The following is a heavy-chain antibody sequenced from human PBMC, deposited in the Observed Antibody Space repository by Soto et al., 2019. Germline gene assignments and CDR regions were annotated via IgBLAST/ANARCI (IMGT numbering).Heavy chain of an antibody. V-gene: IGHV1-69*01. CDR3: ARGSRFLEWAYYYYGRDV. CDR1: GGTFSSYA. CDR2: IIPIFGTA. Sequence: QVQLVQSGAEVKKPGSSVKVSCKASGGTFSSYAISWVRQAPGQGLEWMGGIIPIFGTANYAQKFQGRVTITADESTSTAYMELSSLRSEDTAVYYCARGSRFLEWAYYYYGRDVWGQGTTVTVSS. J-gene: IGHJ6*02. D-gene: IGHD3-3*01.